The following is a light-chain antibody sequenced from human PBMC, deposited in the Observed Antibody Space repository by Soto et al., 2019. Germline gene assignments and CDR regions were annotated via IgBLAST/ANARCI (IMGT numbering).Light chain of an antibody. V-gene: IGKV3-20*01. CDR2: GAS. J-gene: IGKJ1*01. CDR3: QQYRSSPPWT. Sequence: EIVLTQSPGTLSLSPGERATLSCRASQTVSSKYLVWYQQKPGQAPRLLIHGASIRATGSPDRFSGSGSGTDFTLTISRLEPEDVAVYYCQQYRSSPPWTFGQGTKVEIK. CDR1: QTVSSKY.